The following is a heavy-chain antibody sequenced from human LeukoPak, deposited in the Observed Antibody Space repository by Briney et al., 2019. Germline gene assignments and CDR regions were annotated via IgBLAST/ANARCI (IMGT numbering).Heavy chain of an antibody. CDR2: ISVGSNYI. Sequence: GGSLRFSCAASGYTFSSYSINWVRQAPGKGLEWVSSISVGSNYIYYADSVRGRFSISRDDARNSLYLQMDSLRGDDTAVYYCARLRRNSDRSGYYYYYDYWGQGTLVTVSS. CDR3: ARLRRNSDRSGYYYYYDY. D-gene: IGHD3-22*01. CDR1: GYTFSSYS. V-gene: IGHV3-21*01. J-gene: IGHJ4*02.